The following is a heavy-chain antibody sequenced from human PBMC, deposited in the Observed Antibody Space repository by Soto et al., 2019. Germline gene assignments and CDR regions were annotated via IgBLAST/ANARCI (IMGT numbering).Heavy chain of an antibody. D-gene: IGHD3-10*01. V-gene: IGHV3-23*01. CDR2: INVGVGNT. CDR3: AKNYYFDS. CDR1: GFTFSSYA. J-gene: IGHJ4*02. Sequence: PGGSLRLSCAASGFTFSSYAMSWVRQAPGKGLEWVSGINVGVGNTHYADSVRGRFTISRDNSKNTVYLQMNSLRAEDTAIYYCAKNYYFDSWGQGALVTVSS.